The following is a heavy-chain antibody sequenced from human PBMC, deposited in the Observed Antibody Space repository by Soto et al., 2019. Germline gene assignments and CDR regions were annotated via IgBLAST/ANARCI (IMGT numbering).Heavy chain of an antibody. D-gene: IGHD6-19*01. Sequence: SETLSLTCTVSGGSISSGDYYWSWIRQPPGKGLEWIGYIYYSGSTYYNPSLKSRVTISVDTSKNQFSLKLSSVTAADTAVYYCARDQSSGRYYYYYYGMDVWGQGTMVTVSS. CDR1: GGSISSGDYY. V-gene: IGHV4-30-4*01. J-gene: IGHJ6*02. CDR3: ARDQSSGRYYYYYYGMDV. CDR2: IYYSGST.